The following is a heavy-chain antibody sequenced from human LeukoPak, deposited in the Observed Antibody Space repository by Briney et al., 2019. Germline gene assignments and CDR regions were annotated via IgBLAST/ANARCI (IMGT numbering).Heavy chain of an antibody. CDR3: ASFSIAAAGNEPFDY. D-gene: IGHD6-13*01. CDR1: GGSFSGYY. J-gene: IGHJ4*02. Sequence: SETLSLTCAVYGGSFSGYYWSWIRQPPGKGLEWIGEINHSGSTNYNPSLKSRVTISVDTSKNQFSLKLSSVTAADTAVYYCASFSIAAAGNEPFDYWGQGTLVTVSS. CDR2: INHSGST. V-gene: IGHV4-34*01.